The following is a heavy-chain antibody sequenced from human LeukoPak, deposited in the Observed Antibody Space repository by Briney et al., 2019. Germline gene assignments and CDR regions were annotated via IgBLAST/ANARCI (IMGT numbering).Heavy chain of an antibody. Sequence: GGSLRLSCVVSGFTFSSYGMHWVRQAPGKGLEWVAFIRYDGSNTYYADSVKGRFTVSRDDSKNTLYLQMNSLRGDDTAVYYCAKDGTSYYYIYYWGQGTLVTVSS. CDR1: GFTFSSYG. D-gene: IGHD2/OR15-2a*01. V-gene: IGHV3-30*02. CDR2: IRYDGSNT. J-gene: IGHJ4*02. CDR3: AKDGTSYYYIYY.